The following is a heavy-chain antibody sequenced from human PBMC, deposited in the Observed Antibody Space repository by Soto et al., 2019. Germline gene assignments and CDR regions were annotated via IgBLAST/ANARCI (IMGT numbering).Heavy chain of an antibody. Sequence: GGSLRLSCAASGFTFSSYGMHWVRQAPGKGLEWVAVIWYDGSNKYYADSVKGRFTISRDNSKNTLYLQMNSLRAEDTAVYYCARELRWYQGIDYWGQGTLVTVSS. D-gene: IGHD4-17*01. V-gene: IGHV3-33*01. CDR2: IWYDGSNK. CDR3: ARELRWYQGIDY. J-gene: IGHJ4*02. CDR1: GFTFSSYG.